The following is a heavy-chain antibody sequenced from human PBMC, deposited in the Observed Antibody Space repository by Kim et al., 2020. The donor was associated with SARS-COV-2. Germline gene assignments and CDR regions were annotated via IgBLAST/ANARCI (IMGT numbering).Heavy chain of an antibody. V-gene: IGHV3-30*18. CDR1: GFTFSSYG. D-gene: IGHD3-3*01. CDR2: ISYDGSNK. CDR3: AKEYYDFWSGPINWFDP. J-gene: IGHJ5*02. Sequence: GGSLRLSCAASGFTFSSYGMHWVRQAPGKGLEWVAVISYDGSNKYYADSVKGRFTISRDNSKNTLYLQMNSLRAEDTAVYYCAKEYYDFWSGPINWFDPWGQGTLVTVSS.